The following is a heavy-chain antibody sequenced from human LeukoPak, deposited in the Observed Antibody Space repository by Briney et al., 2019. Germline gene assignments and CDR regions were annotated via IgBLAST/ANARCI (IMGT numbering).Heavy chain of an antibody. CDR1: GFTFRDYG. D-gene: IGHD1-26*01. CDR3: ARARMVGGTTYYFAY. CDR2: IWYDGTTK. Sequence: GGSLRLSCAASGFTFRDYGMHWVRQAPGKGLEWVALIWYDGTTKDYADSVKGRFTISRDNSKNTLYLQMNSLRAEDMAVYYCARARMVGGTTYYFAYWGQGTLVTVSS. J-gene: IGHJ4*02. V-gene: IGHV3-33*01.